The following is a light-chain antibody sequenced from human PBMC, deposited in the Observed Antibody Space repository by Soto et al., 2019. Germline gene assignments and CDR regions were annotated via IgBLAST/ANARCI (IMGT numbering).Light chain of an antibody. CDR3: QQYDSHRGS. J-gene: IGKJ2*01. V-gene: IGKV1-5*01. Sequence: DIQMTQSPSTLSASVGERVTITCRASHSVSSWLAWYQQKPGKAPKLLIFEASTLHRGVPSRFSGSGSGTEFTLTITSLEPDDFATDYCQQYDSHRGSFGQGTKVEIK. CDR2: EAS. CDR1: HSVSSW.